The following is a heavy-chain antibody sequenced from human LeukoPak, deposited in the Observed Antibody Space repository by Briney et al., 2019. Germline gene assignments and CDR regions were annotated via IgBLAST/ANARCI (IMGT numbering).Heavy chain of an antibody. CDR3: ARDQLVVPAAILSPRAFDI. V-gene: IGHV3-30-3*01. Sequence: GGSLRLSCAASGFTFSSYAMHWVRQAPGKGLEWVAVISYDGSNKYYADSVKGRLTISRDNSKNTLYLQMNSLRAEDTAVYYCARDQLVVPAAILSPRAFDIWGQGTMVTVSS. D-gene: IGHD2-2*02. J-gene: IGHJ3*02. CDR2: ISYDGSNK. CDR1: GFTFSSYA.